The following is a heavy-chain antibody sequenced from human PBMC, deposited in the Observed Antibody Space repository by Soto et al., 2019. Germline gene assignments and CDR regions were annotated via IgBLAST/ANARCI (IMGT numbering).Heavy chain of an antibody. Sequence: ASVKVSCKASGGTFSSYAISWVRQAPGQGLEWMGGIIPIFGTANYAQKIQGRVTITADESTSTAYMELSSLRSEDTAVYYCATSRITIFGVVIGSPDAFDIWGQGTMVTVSS. J-gene: IGHJ3*02. CDR2: IIPIFGTA. CDR3: ATSRITIFGVVIGSPDAFDI. V-gene: IGHV1-69*13. D-gene: IGHD3-3*01. CDR1: GGTFSSYA.